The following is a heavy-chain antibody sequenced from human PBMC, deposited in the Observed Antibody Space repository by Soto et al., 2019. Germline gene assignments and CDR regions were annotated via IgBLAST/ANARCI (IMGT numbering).Heavy chain of an antibody. CDR1: NMTFTYAW. V-gene: IGHV3-15*01. CDR3: AITAMINRDSSTSFDY. D-gene: IGHD5-18*01. CDR2: IKATAYGGTT. J-gene: IGHJ4*02. Sequence: GGSLRLSCVVYNMTFTYAWMSWVRQAPEKXLEWVGRIKATAYGGTTDYAAPVKARFTISRDDSKNTVFLEMNSLKSEDTALYYCAITAMINRDSSTSFDYWGRGTQVTAPQ.